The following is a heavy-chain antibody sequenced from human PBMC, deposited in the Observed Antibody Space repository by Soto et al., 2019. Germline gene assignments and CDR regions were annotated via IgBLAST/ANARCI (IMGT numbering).Heavy chain of an antibody. Sequence: PGESLKISCKGSGYSVTSYWMGLVRQIPGKGLEWMGIIYPGDSDTRSSPSFQGQVTISADKSSSTAYLQWSSLKASDTAMYYCARHMTTVTIDAFDIWGQGTMVTVSS. CDR2: IYPGDSDT. V-gene: IGHV5-51*01. D-gene: IGHD4-17*01. CDR3: ARHMTTVTIDAFDI. J-gene: IGHJ3*02. CDR1: GYSVTSYW.